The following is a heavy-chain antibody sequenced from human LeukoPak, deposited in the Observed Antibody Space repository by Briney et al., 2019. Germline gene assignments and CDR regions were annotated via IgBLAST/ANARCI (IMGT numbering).Heavy chain of an antibody. J-gene: IGHJ4*02. CDR2: INPSGGST. CDR1: GYTFTSYY. CDR3: ARAVRADRAIIYFDY. V-gene: IGHV1-46*01. Sequence: ASVTVSCTASGYTFTSYYMHWVRQAPGQGLEWMGIINPSGGSTSYAQKFQGRVAMTRDTSTSTVYMELSSLRSEDTAVYYCARAVRADRAIIYFDYWGQGTLVTVSS. D-gene: IGHD4-11*01.